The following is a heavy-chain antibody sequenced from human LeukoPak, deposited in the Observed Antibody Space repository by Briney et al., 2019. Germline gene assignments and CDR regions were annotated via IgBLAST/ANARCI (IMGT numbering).Heavy chain of an antibody. Sequence: SETLSLTCTVSGGSISSGSYYWSWIRQPAGKGLEWIGRIYTSGSTNYNPSLKSRVTISVDTSKNQFSLKLSSVTAADTAVYYCARDRRDGDFQDYYYYYMDVWGKGTTVTVSS. CDR2: IYTSGST. D-gene: IGHD3-3*01. CDR1: GGSISSGSYY. CDR3: ARDRRDGDFQDYYYYYMDV. V-gene: IGHV4-61*02. J-gene: IGHJ6*03.